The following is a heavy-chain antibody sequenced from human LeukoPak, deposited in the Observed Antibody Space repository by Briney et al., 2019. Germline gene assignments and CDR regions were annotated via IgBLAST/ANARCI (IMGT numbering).Heavy chain of an antibody. CDR2: INPNSGGT. CDR3: ARWADRVRGVPFDY. V-gene: IGHV1-2*06. Sequence: GVSVKVSCKASGYTFTGYYMHWVRQAPGQGLEWMGRINPNSGGTNYAQKFQGRVTMTRDTSISTAYMELSRLRSDDTAVYYCARWADRVRGVPFDYWGQGTLVTVSS. CDR1: GYTFTGYY. D-gene: IGHD3-10*01. J-gene: IGHJ4*02.